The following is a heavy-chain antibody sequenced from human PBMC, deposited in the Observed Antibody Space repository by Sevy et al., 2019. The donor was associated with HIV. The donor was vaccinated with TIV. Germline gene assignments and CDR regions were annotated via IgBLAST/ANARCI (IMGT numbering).Heavy chain of an antibody. D-gene: IGHD3-10*01. J-gene: IGHJ4*02. V-gene: IGHV3-21*06. CDR3: VRDRDYYGSGSYDY. Sequence: GGSLRLSCAASEFTFRDYTMNWVRQVPGKGLEWVSSISSGSSYKSYADSVKGRFTISRDNAENLLFLQMNSLRAEDTAVYYCVRDRDYYGSGSYDYWGQGTLVTVSS. CDR2: ISSGSSYK. CDR1: EFTFRDYT.